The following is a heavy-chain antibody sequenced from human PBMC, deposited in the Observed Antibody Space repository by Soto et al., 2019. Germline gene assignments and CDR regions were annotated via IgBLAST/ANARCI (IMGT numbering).Heavy chain of an antibody. Sequence: EVQLLESGGGLVQPGGSLRLSCVASGFTFSSYSMSWVRQAPGKGLEWVSAVNGTDSSTSYEGSVRGRFTISRDNSRNTVYLHMNSLRDEDTAVYYCAKPSSTTATTVGYHWGQGTLVTVSS. J-gene: IGHJ5*02. V-gene: IGHV3-23*01. CDR2: VNGTDSST. D-gene: IGHD1-1*01. CDR3: AKPSSTTATTVGYH. CDR1: GFTFSSYS.